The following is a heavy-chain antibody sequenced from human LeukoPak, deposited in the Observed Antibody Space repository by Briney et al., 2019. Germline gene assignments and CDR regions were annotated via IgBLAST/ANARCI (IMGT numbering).Heavy chain of an antibody. V-gene: IGHV1-18*01. CDR3: AMYYYSRGTFDF. Sequence: GASVKVSCKASGYTFTSYGISWVRQAPGQGLEWMGWISAYNGNTNYAQKLQGRVTMTTDTSTSTAYMELRSLRSEDTAIYYCAMYYYSRGTFDFWGQGTMVTVSS. D-gene: IGHD3-10*01. CDR1: GYTFTSYG. CDR2: ISAYNGNT. J-gene: IGHJ3*01.